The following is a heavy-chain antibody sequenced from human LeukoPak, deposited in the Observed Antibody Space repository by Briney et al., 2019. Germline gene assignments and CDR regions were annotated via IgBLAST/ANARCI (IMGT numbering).Heavy chain of an antibody. CDR3: ASEILYDSSGYYKYYFDY. CDR2: ISYDGSNK. V-gene: IGHV3-30-3*01. CDR1: GFTFSSYA. Sequence: GGSLRLSCAASGFTFSSYAMHWVRQAPGKGLEWVAVISYDGSNKYYADSVKGRFTISRDNSKNTLYLQMNSLRAEDTAVYYCASEILYDSSGYYKYYFDYWGQGTLVTVSS. J-gene: IGHJ4*02. D-gene: IGHD3-22*01.